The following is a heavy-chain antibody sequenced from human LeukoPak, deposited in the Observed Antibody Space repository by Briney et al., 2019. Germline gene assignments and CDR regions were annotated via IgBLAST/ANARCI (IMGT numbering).Heavy chain of an antibody. D-gene: IGHD5-18*01. J-gene: IGHJ6*03. CDR1: GGSISSYY. Sequence: PSQTLSLTCTVSGGSISSYYWSWIRQPPGKGLEWIGYIYYSGSTNYSPSLKSRVTISVDTSKNQFSLKLSSVTAADTAVYYCARETRNQLWLHYYYYMDVWGKGTTVTVSS. CDR3: ARETRNQLWLHYYYYMDV. CDR2: IYYSGST. V-gene: IGHV4-59*01.